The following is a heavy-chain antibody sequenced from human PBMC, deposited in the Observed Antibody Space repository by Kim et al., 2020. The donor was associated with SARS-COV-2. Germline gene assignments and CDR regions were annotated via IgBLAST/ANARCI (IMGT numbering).Heavy chain of an antibody. D-gene: IGHD5-18*01. V-gene: IGHV1-2*04. Sequence: ASVKVSCKASGYTFTGFYIHWVRQAPGQGLEWMGWINPNSGGTNCAQNFQGWVTMTRDTSTSTAYMELSRLTSDDTAVYYCARRGPSHGPYWAFDIWGQG. CDR1: GYTFTGFY. CDR2: INPNSGGT. J-gene: IGHJ3*02. CDR3: ARRGPSHGPYWAFDI.